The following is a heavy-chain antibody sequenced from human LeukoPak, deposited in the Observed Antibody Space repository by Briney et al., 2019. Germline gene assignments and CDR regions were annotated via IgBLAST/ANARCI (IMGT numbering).Heavy chain of an antibody. CDR3: AQRGWFGEYYFDY. J-gene: IGHJ4*02. V-gene: IGHV4-59*01. Sequence: PSETLSLTCTVSGGSISSYYWSWLRQPPGKGLGWVGYIYYSGSTNYKPSLKSRVTISVATSKNKFSLKLSSVTTADTPVYHCAQRGWFGEYYFDYWGQGTLVTVSS. D-gene: IGHD3-10*01. CDR2: IYYSGST. CDR1: GGSISSYY.